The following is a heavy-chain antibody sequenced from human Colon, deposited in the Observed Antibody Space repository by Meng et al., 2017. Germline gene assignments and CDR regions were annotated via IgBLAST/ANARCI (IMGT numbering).Heavy chain of an antibody. CDR1: GGSISSSNY. V-gene: IGHV4-4*02. Sequence: QGELQESGPGRVEPSGTLSLTCAVSGGSISSSNYWSWVRQPPGKGLEWIGQIYLSGSPSYNPSLESRVTISVDKSKNQFSLKLSFMTAADTAVYYCARVGPGELPNFFDPWGQGTLVTVSS. CDR2: IYLSGSP. J-gene: IGHJ5*02. D-gene: IGHD1-7*01. CDR3: ARVGPGELPNFFDP.